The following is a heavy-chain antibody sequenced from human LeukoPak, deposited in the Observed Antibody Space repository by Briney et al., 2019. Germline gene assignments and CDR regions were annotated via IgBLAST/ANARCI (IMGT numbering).Heavy chain of an antibody. Sequence: PGGSLRLSCAASGFTFGDYAMHWVRQAPGKGLERVSLISGDGGSTYYADSVKGRFTISRDNSKNSLYLQMNSLRTEDTALYYCAKDIYGDYVYWGQGTLVTVSS. CDR2: ISGDGGST. CDR3: AKDIYGDYVY. V-gene: IGHV3-43*02. J-gene: IGHJ4*02. D-gene: IGHD4-17*01. CDR1: GFTFGDYA.